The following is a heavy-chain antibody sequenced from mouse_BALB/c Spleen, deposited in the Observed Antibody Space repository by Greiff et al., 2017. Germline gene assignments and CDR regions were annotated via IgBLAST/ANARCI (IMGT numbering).Heavy chain of an antibody. V-gene: IGHV5-6-4*01. D-gene: IGHD1-1*01. CDR3: TRDELRSLLAY. J-gene: IGHJ3*01. CDR2: ISSGGSYT. CDR1: GFTFSSYT. Sequence: EVQLVESGGGLVKPGGSLKLSCAASGFTFSSYTMSWVRQTPEKRLEWVATISSGGSYTYYPDSVKGRFTISRDNAKNTLYMQMSSLKSEDTAMYYCTRDELRSLLAYWGQGTLVTVSA.